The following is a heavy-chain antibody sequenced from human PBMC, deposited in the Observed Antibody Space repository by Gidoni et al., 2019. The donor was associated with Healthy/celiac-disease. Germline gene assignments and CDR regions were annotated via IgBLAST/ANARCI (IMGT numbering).Heavy chain of an antibody. CDR2: ISAYNGNT. CDR1: GYTFNSDG. V-gene: IGHV1-18*01. D-gene: IGHD5-18*01. J-gene: IGHJ4*02. CDR3: ARDEGGYGY. Sequence: QGQLVQSGAELKNPWASVKVPCKASGYTFNSDGISWVRQAPGQGLGWMGWISAYNGNTNYAQKLQGRVTMTTDTSTSTAYMELRSLRSDDTAVYYCARDEGGYGYWGQGTLVTVSS.